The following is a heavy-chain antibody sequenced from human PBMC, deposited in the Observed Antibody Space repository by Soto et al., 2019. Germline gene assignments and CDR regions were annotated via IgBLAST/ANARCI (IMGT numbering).Heavy chain of an antibody. D-gene: IGHD5-12*01. CDR2: VYHTGAT. CDR1: GASISSSY. V-gene: IGHV4-59*01. Sequence: QMHLQESGPGLVKPSETLSLTCTVSGASISSSYWSWIRPSPERGLEWIAYVYHTGATNYNPSLKRRVTISLDTSKGQFSLTLTSLTTADTAVYFCARGGNRYSNVASGVAGFDYWGQGSLVTVSS. CDR3: ARGGNRYSNVASGVAGFDY. J-gene: IGHJ4*02.